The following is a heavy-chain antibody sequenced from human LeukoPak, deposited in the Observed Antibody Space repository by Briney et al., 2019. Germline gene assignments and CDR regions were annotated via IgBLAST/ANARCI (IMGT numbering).Heavy chain of an antibody. CDR1: GFTFSSYG. J-gene: IGHJ4*02. D-gene: IGHD6-6*01. V-gene: IGHV3-30*02. Sequence: GSLRLSCAASGFTFSSYGMHWVRQAPGKGLEWVAFIRYDGSNKYYADSVKGRFTISRDNSKNTLYLQMNSLRAEDTAVYYCAKDSSFFAGYSSSGYFDYWGQGTLVTVSS. CDR2: IRYDGSNK. CDR3: AKDSSFFAGYSSSGYFDY.